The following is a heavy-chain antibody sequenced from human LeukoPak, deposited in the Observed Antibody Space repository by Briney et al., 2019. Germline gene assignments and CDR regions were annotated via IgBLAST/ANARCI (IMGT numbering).Heavy chain of an antibody. J-gene: IGHJ6*03. D-gene: IGHD6-19*01. CDR1: GFTFINYA. Sequence: GGSLRLSCAASGFTFINYAMSWVRQAPGKGLEWVSPICGSGRSTYYADSVKGRFTISRDNSKNTLSLQMNSLRADDTAVYYCAKIAVAGYYFYSIDVWGRGTTVTVSS. CDR3: AKIAVAGYYFYSIDV. V-gene: IGHV3-23*01. CDR2: ICGSGRST.